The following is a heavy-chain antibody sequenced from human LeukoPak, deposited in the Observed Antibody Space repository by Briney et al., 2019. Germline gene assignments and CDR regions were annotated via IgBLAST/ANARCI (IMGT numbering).Heavy chain of an antibody. CDR2: IYHSGST. J-gene: IGHJ4*02. D-gene: IGHD3-22*01. V-gene: IGHV4-30-2*01. CDR1: GGSISSGGYS. Sequence: SQTLSLTCAVSGGSISSGGYSWSWIRQPPGKGLEWIGYIYHSGSTYYNPSLKSRVTISVDRSKNQFSLKLSSVTAADTAVYYCAAGGWLWGAQGVDYWGQGTLVTVSS. CDR3: AAGGWLWGAQGVDY.